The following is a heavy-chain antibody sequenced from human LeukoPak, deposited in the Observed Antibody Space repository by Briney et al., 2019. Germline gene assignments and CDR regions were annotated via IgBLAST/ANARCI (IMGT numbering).Heavy chain of an antibody. CDR1: GFTFSSHD. CDR3: TRATAGFDY. Sequence: GGSLRLSCAASGFTFSSHDMHWVRQTTGIGLEWVSGIGTAGATFYPGSVKGRFTISRENAKNSLYLQMNNLRAGDTAVYYCTRATAGFDYWGQGTLVTVSS. CDR2: IGTAGAT. J-gene: IGHJ4*02. V-gene: IGHV3-13*01.